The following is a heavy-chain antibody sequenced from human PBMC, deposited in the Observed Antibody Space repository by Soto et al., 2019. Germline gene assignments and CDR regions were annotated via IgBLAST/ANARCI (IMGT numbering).Heavy chain of an antibody. J-gene: IGHJ4*02. D-gene: IGHD3-22*01. CDR1: RFKFSDYS. V-gene: IGHV3-21*01. CDR3: ATLIKTYYDDSSGYSQDY. Sequence: PGGSLRLSCAASRFKFSDYSMNWVRQAPGKGLEWVSSISPRSAYIHYADAVKGRFIISRDDGKNALILQMNSLRAEDTAVYYCATLIKTYYDDSSGYSQDYWGQGTLVT. CDR2: ISPRSAYI.